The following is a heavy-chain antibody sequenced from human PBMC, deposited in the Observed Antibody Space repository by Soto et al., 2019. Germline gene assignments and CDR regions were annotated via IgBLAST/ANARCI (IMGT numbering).Heavy chain of an antibody. V-gene: IGHV3-33*01. J-gene: IGHJ6*03. CDR2: VWYDESNK. Sequence: QVELVESGGGVVQPGRSLRLSCAAFGFTFSSYGMHWVRQAPGKGLEWVAVVWYDESNKYYADSVKGRFTISRDNSKNTLYLQMHSLRAEDTAVYFCARDGGVDYYYYMDVWGKGTTVTVSS. CDR1: GFTFSSYG. CDR3: ARDGGVDYYYYMDV. D-gene: IGHD2-8*02.